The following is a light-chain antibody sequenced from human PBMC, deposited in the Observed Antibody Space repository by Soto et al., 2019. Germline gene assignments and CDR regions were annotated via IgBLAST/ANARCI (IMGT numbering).Light chain of an antibody. Sequence: QSVLTQPRSVSGSPGQSVTISCTGTSSDVGTYNYVSWYQQHPGKAPKLLIYAVNMRPSGVPDRFSGSKSGNTASLTISGLQAEDEADYSCCSYAGSYTWVFGGGTKLTVL. CDR1: SSDVGTYNY. V-gene: IGLV2-11*01. J-gene: IGLJ3*02. CDR3: CSYAGSYTWV. CDR2: AVN.